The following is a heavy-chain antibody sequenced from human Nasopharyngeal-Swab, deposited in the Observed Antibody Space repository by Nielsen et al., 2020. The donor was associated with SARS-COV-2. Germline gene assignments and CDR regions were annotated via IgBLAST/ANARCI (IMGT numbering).Heavy chain of an antibody. CDR2: ISFGGVST. J-gene: IGHJ4*02. CDR1: GFTFRSHA. D-gene: IGHD6-13*01. V-gene: IGHV3-23*01. CDR3: AKAYIAAAGTDGY. Sequence: LSLTCAASGFTFRSHAMSWVRQAPGKGLEWVSGISFGGVSTYYADSVKGRFTISRDNSKNTLFLQMNSLRAEDTAVYYCAKAYIAAAGTDGYWGQGTLVTVSS.